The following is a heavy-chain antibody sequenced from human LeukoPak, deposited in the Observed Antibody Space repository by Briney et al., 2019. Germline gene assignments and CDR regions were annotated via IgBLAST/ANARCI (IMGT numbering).Heavy chain of an antibody. V-gene: IGHV1-18*01. CDR2: ISAYNGNT. J-gene: IGHJ4*02. CDR3: ARGAYSSSWNAPLDY. CDR1: GYTFTSYG. Sequence: ASVKVSCKAFGYTFTSYGISWVRQAPGQGLEWMGWISAYNGNTNYAQKLQGTVTMTTDTSTSTAYMELRSLRSDDTAVYYCARGAYSSSWNAPLDYWGQGTLVTVSS. D-gene: IGHD6-13*01.